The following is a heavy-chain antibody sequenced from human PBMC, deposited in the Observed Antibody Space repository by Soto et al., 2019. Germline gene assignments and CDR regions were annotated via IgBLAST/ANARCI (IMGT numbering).Heavy chain of an antibody. CDR1: GFSLSTTEVG. CDR2: IYWDDDK. Sequence: QITLKESGPTLVKPTQTLTLTCTFSGFSLSTTEVGVAWIRQPPGKALEWLALIYWDDDKRYSPSLKSRLTITKDTAKNQVVLTMTNMGPVDTATYYCAHRFDWYYFDHWCQGTLVTVSS. D-gene: IGHD3-9*01. V-gene: IGHV2-5*02. J-gene: IGHJ4*02. CDR3: AHRFDWYYFDH.